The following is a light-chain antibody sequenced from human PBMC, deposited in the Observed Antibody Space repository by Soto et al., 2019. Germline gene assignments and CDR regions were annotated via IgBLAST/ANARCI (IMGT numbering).Light chain of an antibody. CDR2: GAS. V-gene: IGKV3-20*01. CDR1: QSVSSNY. CDR3: QQYGDLPWT. J-gene: IGKJ1*01. Sequence: VLTQSPDSLSLSPGERATLSCRASQSVSSNYLAWYQQKPGQAPRLLIYGASSRATGIPDRFSGSGSGTDFTLTIDRLESEDFAVYFCQQYGDLPWTFGQGTKVDIK.